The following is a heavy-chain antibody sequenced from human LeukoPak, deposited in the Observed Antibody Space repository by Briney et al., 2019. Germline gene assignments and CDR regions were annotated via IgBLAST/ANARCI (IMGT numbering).Heavy chain of an antibody. J-gene: IGHJ4*02. CDR3: TSHVATVTYFIDY. Sequence: GSLRLSCAASGFTFSGSAMHWVRQASGKGLEWVGRIRSKANSYATAYAASVKGRFTISRDDSKNTAYLQMNSLKTEDTAVYYCTSHVATVTYFIDYWGQGTLVTVSS. D-gene: IGHD4-11*01. CDR2: IRSKANSYAT. CDR1: GFTFSGSA. V-gene: IGHV3-73*01.